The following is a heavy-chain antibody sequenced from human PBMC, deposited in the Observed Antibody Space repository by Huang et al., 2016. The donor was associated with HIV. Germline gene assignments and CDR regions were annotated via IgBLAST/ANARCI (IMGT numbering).Heavy chain of an antibody. CDR2: IIPIFGTA. Sequence: QVKLVQSGAEVKKLGSSVKVSCKASGGTFSSYGLSWVRQGPGQGLEGKGGIIPIFGTAKYEQKVQDKVTMTADESTSTTYMEVSSLRSEDTAVYYCAGAPIAGGGRDFDEGAEYDYWGQGTLVTVSS. V-gene: IGHV1-69*01. J-gene: IGHJ4*02. CDR3: AGAPIAGGGRDFDEGAEYDY. CDR1: GGTFSSYG. D-gene: IGHD6-13*01.